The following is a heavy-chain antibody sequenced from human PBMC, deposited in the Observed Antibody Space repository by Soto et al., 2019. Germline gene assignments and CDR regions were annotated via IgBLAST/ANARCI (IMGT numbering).Heavy chain of an antibody. D-gene: IGHD5-18*01. V-gene: IGHV1-69*13. J-gene: IGHJ4*02. CDR2: IIPIFGTA. CDR1: GGTFSSYA. CDR3: EAYGTTAMVSL. Sequence: ASVKVSCKASGGTFSSYAISWVRQAPGQGLEWMGGIIPIFGTANYAQKFQGRVTITADESTSTAYMELSSLRSEDTAVYYCEAYGTTAMVSLWGQGTLVTVSS.